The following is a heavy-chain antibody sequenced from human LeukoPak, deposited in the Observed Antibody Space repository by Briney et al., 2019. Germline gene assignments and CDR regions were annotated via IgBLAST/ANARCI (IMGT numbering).Heavy chain of an antibody. CDR3: ARDLGVVVPAAISDWFDP. V-gene: IGHV1-2*02. D-gene: IGHD2-2*01. CDR2: INPNSGGT. CDR1: GYTFTGYY. Sequence: ASVKVSCKASGYTFTGYYMHWVRQAPGQGLEWMGWINPNSGGTNYAQKLQGRVTMTRDTSISTAYMELSRLRSDDTAVYYCARDLGVVVPAAISDWFDPWGQGTLVTVSS. J-gene: IGHJ5*02.